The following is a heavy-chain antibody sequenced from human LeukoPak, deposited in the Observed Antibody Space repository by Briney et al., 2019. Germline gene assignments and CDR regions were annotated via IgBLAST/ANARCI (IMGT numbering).Heavy chain of an antibody. J-gene: IGHJ4*02. CDR2: IKNDGTVK. CDR3: AKDSYSKGDH. V-gene: IGHV3-7*01. Sequence: GGSLTLSCAASGFTFSYHWMTWVRQAPGKGLEWVANIKNDGTVKNYVDSVKGRFTISRDNAKNSLYLQMNSLRAEDTGVYYCAKDSYSKGDHWGQGALVTVSS. CDR1: GFTFSYHW. D-gene: IGHD5-18*01.